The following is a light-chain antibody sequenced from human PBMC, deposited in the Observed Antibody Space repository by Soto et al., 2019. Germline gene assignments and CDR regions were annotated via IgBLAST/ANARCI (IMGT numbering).Light chain of an antibody. CDR2: DVS. J-gene: IGLJ1*01. Sequence: QSALTQPASVSGSPGQSITISCTGTSSDVGGYNYVSWYQQHPGKAPKLMIYDVSNRPSGVSNRFSGSKSGNTASLTISGLQAEDEAADYCSSYTSSSTPVYVFGTGTKLTVL. CDR3: SSYTSSSTPVYV. CDR1: SSDVGGYNY. V-gene: IGLV2-14*01.